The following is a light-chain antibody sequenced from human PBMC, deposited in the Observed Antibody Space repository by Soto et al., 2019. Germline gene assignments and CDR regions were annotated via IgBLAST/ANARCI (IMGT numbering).Light chain of an antibody. CDR3: QQYENSST. Sequence: DIQMTQSPATLSASAGDRVTITCRASQSIRGWLALYQQKPGKAPKLLIYDASSLEGVVPSSISGGGAGTDFTITISQQPQDALANYCRQQYENSSTFGPGTKVDIK. V-gene: IGKV1-5*01. CDR2: DAS. CDR1: QSIRGW. J-gene: IGKJ1*01.